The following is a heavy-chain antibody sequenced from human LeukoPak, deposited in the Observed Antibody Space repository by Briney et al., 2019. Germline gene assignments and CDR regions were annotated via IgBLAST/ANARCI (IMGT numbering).Heavy chain of an antibody. CDR2: IYYSGST. V-gene: IGHV4-39*07. Sequence: SETLSLTCTVSGGSISSSSYYWGWIRQPPGKGLEWIGSIYYSGSTYYNPSLKSRVTISVDTSKNQFSLKLSSVTAADTAVYYCASRDYYGSEPDSWGQGTLVTVSS. J-gene: IGHJ5*01. D-gene: IGHD3-10*01. CDR1: GGSISSSSYY. CDR3: ASRDYYGSEPDS.